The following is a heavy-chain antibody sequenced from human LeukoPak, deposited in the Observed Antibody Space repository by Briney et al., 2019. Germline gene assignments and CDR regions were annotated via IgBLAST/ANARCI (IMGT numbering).Heavy chain of an antibody. CDR3: ARDGRVVPAANDY. D-gene: IGHD2-2*01. J-gene: IGHJ4*02. V-gene: IGHV1-46*03. Sequence: EASVKVSCKASGGTFSSYAISWVRQAPGQGLEWMGIINPSGGSTSYAQKFQGRVTMTRDTSTSTVYMELSSLRSEDTAVYYCARDGRVVPAANDYWGQGTLVTVSS. CDR1: GGTFSSYA. CDR2: INPSGGST.